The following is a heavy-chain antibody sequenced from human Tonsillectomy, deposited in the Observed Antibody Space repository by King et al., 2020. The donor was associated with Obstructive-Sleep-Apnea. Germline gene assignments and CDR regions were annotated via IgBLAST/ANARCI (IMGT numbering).Heavy chain of an antibody. CDR3: AREYGLNRGYFDY. D-gene: IGHD4-17*01. CDR1: EFTSSAYS. J-gene: IGHJ4*02. Sequence: VQLVESGGGVVQPGGSLRLSCAASEFTSSAYSLHWVRQAPGMGLEWVAVIAYAGTNKYYADSVKGRFTISRDNSKNTLYLQMNSLRPEDTAVYFCAREYGLNRGYFDYWGQGTLVTVSS. CDR2: IAYAGTNK. V-gene: IGHV3-30*04.